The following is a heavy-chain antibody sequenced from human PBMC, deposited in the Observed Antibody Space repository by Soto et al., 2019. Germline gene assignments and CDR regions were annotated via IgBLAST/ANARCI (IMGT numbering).Heavy chain of an antibody. CDR2: IYSGGST. V-gene: IGHV3-66*01. Sequence: GGSLRLCCAASGFTVSSNYMSWVRQAPGKGLEWVSVIYSGGSTYYADSVKGRFTISRDNSKNTLYFQMNSLRAEDTAVYYCARRTRLGYCSGGSCEEYNWFDPWGQGTLVTVSS. CDR3: ARRTRLGYCSGGSCEEYNWFDP. J-gene: IGHJ5*02. CDR1: GFTVSSNY. D-gene: IGHD2-15*01.